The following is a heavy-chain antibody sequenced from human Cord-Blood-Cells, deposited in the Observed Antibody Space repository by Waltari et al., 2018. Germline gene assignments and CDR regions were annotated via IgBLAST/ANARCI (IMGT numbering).Heavy chain of an antibody. V-gene: IGHV4-34*01. CDR1: GGSFSGYY. CDR3: ARAGDAFDT. CDR2: INQSGST. Sequence: QVQLQQWGAGLLKPSETVSLTCAVYGGSFSGYYWSWLRKPLGKGRGWIREINQSGSTNSLPYLKRRVTISVDTSKNQFSLTLSSVTAADTAVYYCARAGDAFDTWGQRTMVTVSS. J-gene: IGHJ3*02.